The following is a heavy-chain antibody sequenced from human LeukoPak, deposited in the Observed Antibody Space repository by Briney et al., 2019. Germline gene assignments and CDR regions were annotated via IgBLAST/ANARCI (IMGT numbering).Heavy chain of an antibody. CDR3: ARIFVYYDSSGYYYPDAFDI. V-gene: IGHV4-59*01. J-gene: IGHJ3*02. Sequence: SETLSLTCTVSGGSISSYYWSWIRQPPGKGLEWIGYIYYSGSTNYNPSLKSRVTISVDTSKNQFSLKLSSVTAADTAVYYCARIFVYYDSSGYYYPDAFDIWGQGTMVTVSS. CDR2: IYYSGST. CDR1: GGSISSYY. D-gene: IGHD3-22*01.